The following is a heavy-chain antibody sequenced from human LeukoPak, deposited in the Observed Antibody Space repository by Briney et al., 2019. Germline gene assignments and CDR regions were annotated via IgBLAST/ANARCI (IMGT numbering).Heavy chain of an antibody. Sequence: GGSLRLSCAASGFTFSSYAMHWVRQAPGKGLEWVAVISYDGSNKYYADSVKGRFTISRDNSKNTLYLQMNSLRAEDTAVYYCARDLGGPYYDILTGYPDYWGQGTLVTVSS. CDR3: ARDLGGPYYDILTGYPDY. V-gene: IGHV3-30*04. J-gene: IGHJ4*02. CDR2: ISYDGSNK. CDR1: GFTFSSYA. D-gene: IGHD3-9*01.